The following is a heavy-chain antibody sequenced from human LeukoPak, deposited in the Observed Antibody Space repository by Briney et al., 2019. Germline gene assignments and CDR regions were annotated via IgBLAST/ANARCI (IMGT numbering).Heavy chain of an antibody. Sequence: PGGSLRLSCAASGFTFSSYSMNWVRQAPGKGLEWVSSISSSSSYIYYADSVKGRFTISRDNAKNSLYLQMNSPRAEDTAVYYCARGRYCSGGSCQIDPWGQGTLVTVSS. CDR3: ARGRYCSGGSCQIDP. CDR2: ISSSSSYI. J-gene: IGHJ5*02. D-gene: IGHD2-15*01. V-gene: IGHV3-21*01. CDR1: GFTFSSYS.